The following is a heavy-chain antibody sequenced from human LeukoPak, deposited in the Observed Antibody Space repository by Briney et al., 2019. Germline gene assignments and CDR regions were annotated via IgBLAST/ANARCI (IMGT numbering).Heavy chain of an antibody. V-gene: IGHV3-30*04. D-gene: IGHD6-19*01. J-gene: IGHJ4*02. CDR1: GFTFSSYA. CDR3: ARDSMAGTGDY. Sequence: PGGSLRLSCAASGFTFSSYAMSWVRQAPGKGLEWVAVISYDGSNKYYADSVKGRFTISRDNSKNTLYLQMNSLRAEDTAVYYCARDSMAGTGDYWGQGTLVTVSS. CDR2: ISYDGSNK.